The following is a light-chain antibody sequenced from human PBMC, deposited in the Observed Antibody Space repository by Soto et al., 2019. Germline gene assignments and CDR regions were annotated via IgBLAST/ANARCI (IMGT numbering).Light chain of an antibody. V-gene: IGKV1-5*03. CDR1: QSISSW. Sequence: DIQMTQSPSTLSASVGDRVTITCRASQSISSWLAWYQQKPGKAPKLLIYKASYLESGVPSTFSGSGSGTEFTLTINSLQPDDFATYYCQQYISWTFGQGTKVEIK. CDR3: QQYISWT. J-gene: IGKJ1*01. CDR2: KAS.